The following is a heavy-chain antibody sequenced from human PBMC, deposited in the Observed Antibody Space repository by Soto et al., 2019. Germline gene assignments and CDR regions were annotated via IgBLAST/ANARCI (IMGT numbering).Heavy chain of an antibody. D-gene: IGHD1-26*01. V-gene: IGHV1-46*03. CDR1: GYTYTSNW. CDR3: ARYHSDTYNGRSYWWFDP. CDR2: INPSPGTT. Sequence: VKASCKASGYTYTSNWIHWPRQAPGQGHEWLGIINPSPGTTNYAQNFQGRVTLTRDTSTSTVYMELSSLRSDDTAVYYCARYHSDTYNGRSYWWFDPWGQATPVTVPS. J-gene: IGHJ5*02.